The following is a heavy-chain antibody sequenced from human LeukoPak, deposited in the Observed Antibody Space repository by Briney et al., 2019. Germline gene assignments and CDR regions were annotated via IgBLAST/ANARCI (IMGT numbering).Heavy chain of an antibody. V-gene: IGHV4-59*08. CDR1: GGSISNYY. D-gene: IGHD2-2*02. CDR3: ARRYTASPGERFDY. CDR2: IYYSGST. Sequence: SETLSLTCTVSGGSISNYYWTWIRQPPGKGLEWIGYIYYSGSTYYNPSLNSRVTISLDTSKNQFSLMLRSLTAADTAVYYCARRYTASPGERFDYWGQGTLVTVSS. J-gene: IGHJ4*02.